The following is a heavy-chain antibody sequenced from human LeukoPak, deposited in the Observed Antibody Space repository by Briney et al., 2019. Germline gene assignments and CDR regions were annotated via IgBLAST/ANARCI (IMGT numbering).Heavy chain of an antibody. Sequence: ASVKVSCKGSGYTFTSHDINWVRQATGQGLEWMGWMNPNSGNTGYAQKFQGRVTITRNTSISTAYMELSSLRSEDTAVYYCARAPRITMVRGVIYWFDPWGQGTLVTVSS. CDR2: MNPNSGNT. D-gene: IGHD3-10*01. V-gene: IGHV1-8*03. J-gene: IGHJ5*02. CDR1: GYTFTSHD. CDR3: ARAPRITMVRGVIYWFDP.